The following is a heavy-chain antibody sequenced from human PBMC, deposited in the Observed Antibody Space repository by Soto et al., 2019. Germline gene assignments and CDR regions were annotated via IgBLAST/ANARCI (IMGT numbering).Heavy chain of an antibody. D-gene: IGHD5-12*01. CDR2: IKPDNGDT. V-gene: IGHV1-18*04. CDR3: ATSYDSGFGP. CDR1: GYPFSKYG. J-gene: IGHJ5*02. Sequence: QLQLVQSGAEVERPGASVRVSCKAYGYPFSKYGISWIRQAPGQGLEWMGWIKPDNGDTNYAQKFQGRVTMTTDTSSNTAYMELRSLRSDDTAVYYCATSYDSGFGPWGQGTLVSVSS.